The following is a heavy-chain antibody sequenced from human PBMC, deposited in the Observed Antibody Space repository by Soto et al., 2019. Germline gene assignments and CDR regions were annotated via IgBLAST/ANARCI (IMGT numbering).Heavy chain of an antibody. CDR3: ARESGGATATLDYYYFYMDV. CDR2: INPNGGVT. V-gene: IGHV1-2*04. J-gene: IGHJ6*03. CDR1: GDSFNDYY. D-gene: IGHD1-26*01. Sequence: QVQLVQSGAEVRKPGASVTVSCRSSGDSFNDYYIHWVRQAPGQGFEWMGWINPNGGVTKYAQKFQGWVSMTRDTSIKTGYMQLSRVRSDDTAVYYWARESGGATATLDYYYFYMDVWGTGTTVTVSS.